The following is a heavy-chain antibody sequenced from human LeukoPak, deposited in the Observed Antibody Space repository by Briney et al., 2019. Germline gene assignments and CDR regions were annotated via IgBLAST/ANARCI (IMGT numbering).Heavy chain of an antibody. CDR3: ARIRNYHLQEAVDI. V-gene: IGHV1-18*01. J-gene: IGHJ3*02. Sequence: GASVKVSCKASGFTFTSYGLSWVRQAPGQGIEWMGWISAYDGDTKYAQKFLGRVTMTMDTSTNTVYMELMSLRYDDTAMYYCARIRNYHLQEAVDIWGQGTIVTVSS. CDR1: GFTFTSYG. D-gene: IGHD4-4*01. CDR2: ISAYDGDT.